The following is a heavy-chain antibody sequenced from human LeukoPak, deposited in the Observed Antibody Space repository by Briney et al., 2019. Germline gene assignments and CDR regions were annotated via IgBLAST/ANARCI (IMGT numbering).Heavy chain of an antibody. V-gene: IGHV4-59*08. D-gene: IGHD4-17*01. Sequence: SETLSLTCTVSGGSISSYYWSWIRQPPGKGLEWIGYIHYSGNTKYNPSLKSRVTISVDTSKNQFSLKLSSVTAADTAIFYCARHQNGDFVDYWGQGTLVSVSS. CDR1: GGSISSYY. CDR2: IHYSGNT. J-gene: IGHJ4*02. CDR3: ARHQNGDFVDY.